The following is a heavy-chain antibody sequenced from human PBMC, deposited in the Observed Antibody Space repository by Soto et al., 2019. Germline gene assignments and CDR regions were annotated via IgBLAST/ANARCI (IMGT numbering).Heavy chain of an antibody. CDR1: GFTFSSYS. CDR2: ISSSSSYI. Sequence: EVQLVESGGGLVKPGGSLRLSCAASGFTFSSYSMNWVRQAPGKGLEWVSSISSSSSYIYYADSVKGRFTISRDNAKNSLYLQKNSLRAEDTAVYYCARGARTIYYDFWSGYPNDAFDIWGQGTMVTVSS. D-gene: IGHD3-3*01. CDR3: ARGARTIYYDFWSGYPNDAFDI. V-gene: IGHV3-21*01. J-gene: IGHJ3*02.